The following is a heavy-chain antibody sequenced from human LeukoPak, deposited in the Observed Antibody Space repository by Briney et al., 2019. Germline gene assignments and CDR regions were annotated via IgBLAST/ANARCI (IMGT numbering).Heavy chain of an antibody. CDR1: GFTVSSNH. V-gene: IGHV3-53*01. CDR2: IYSGGST. D-gene: IGHD6-13*01. Sequence: GGSLRLSCAASGFTVSSNHMSWVRQAPGEGLEWVSIIYSGGSTYYADSVKGRFTISRDNSKNTLYLQMSSLRAEDTAVYYCARRSPIAAAGTRRLEDWGQGTLVTVSS. J-gene: IGHJ4*02. CDR3: ARRSPIAAAGTRRLED.